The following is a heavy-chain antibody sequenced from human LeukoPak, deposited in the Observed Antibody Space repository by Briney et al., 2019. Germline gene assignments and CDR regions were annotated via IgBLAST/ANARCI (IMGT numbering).Heavy chain of an antibody. J-gene: IGHJ3*02. V-gene: IGHV3-43D*03. D-gene: IGHD4-17*01. Sequence: GGSQRLSCEASGFSFDDYAMYWVRQAPGKGLEWVSLITWDGGYTYYADSVKGRFAISRNNSKNSLYLQMNSLKGEDTAVYYCTRINRPTTVYAFDIWGQGTMVTVSS. CDR3: TRINRPTTVYAFDI. CDR1: GFSFDDYA. CDR2: ITWDGGYT.